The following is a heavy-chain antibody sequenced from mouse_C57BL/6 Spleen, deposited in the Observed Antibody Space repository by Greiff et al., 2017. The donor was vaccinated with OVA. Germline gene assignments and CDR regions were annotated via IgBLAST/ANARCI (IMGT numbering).Heavy chain of an antibody. V-gene: IGHV1-5*01. D-gene: IGHD4-1*01. CDR2: IYPGNSDT. CDR1: GYTFTSYW. J-gene: IGHJ2*01. Sequence: EVQLQQSGTVLARPGASVKMSCKTSGYTFTSYWMHWVKQRPGQGLEWIGAIYPGNSDTSYNQKFKGKAKLTAVTSASTAYMELSSLTKEDSAVYYCTRYLLGQYYFDYWGQGTTLTVSS. CDR3: TRYLLGQYYFDY.